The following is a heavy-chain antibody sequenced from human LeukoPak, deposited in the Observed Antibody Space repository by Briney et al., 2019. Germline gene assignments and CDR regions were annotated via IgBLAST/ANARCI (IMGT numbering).Heavy chain of an antibody. V-gene: IGHV4-59*12. Sequence: SETLSLTCTVSGGSISGYYWSWLRQPPGKGLEWIGYIYYSGSTYYNPSLKSRVTISVDTSKNQFSLKLSSVTAADTAVYYCARDKGLWFGELFVGHYYGMDVWGQGTTVTVSS. CDR1: GGSISGYY. CDR2: IYYSGST. D-gene: IGHD3-10*01. CDR3: ARDKGLWFGELFVGHYYGMDV. J-gene: IGHJ6*02.